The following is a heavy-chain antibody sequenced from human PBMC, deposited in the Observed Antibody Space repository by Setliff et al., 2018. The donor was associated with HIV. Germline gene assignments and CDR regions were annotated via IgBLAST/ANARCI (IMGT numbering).Heavy chain of an antibody. D-gene: IGHD3-22*01. J-gene: IGHJ6*03. V-gene: IGHV3-21*06. CDR1: GFTFSSYN. CDR3: ARVQYFNSGGYWATIRHYYYMDV. CDR2: ISSSNYI. Sequence: AGGSLRLSCAASGFTFSSYNMNWVRQAPGKGLEWVSSISSSNYIYYADSVKGRFTISRDNAENSLFLQMNSLRAEDTAVYYCARVQYFNSGGYWATIRHYYYMDVWGKGTAVTVSS.